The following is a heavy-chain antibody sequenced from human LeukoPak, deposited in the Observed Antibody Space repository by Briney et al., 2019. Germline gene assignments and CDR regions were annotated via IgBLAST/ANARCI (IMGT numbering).Heavy chain of an antibody. Sequence: PGGSLRLSCAASGFTFSSYSMNWVRQAPGKGLEWVSSISSSSSYIYYADSVKGRFTISRDNSKNTLYVQMNSLRAEDTAVYYCAKWSGSWTGGYFDYWGQGTLVTVSS. V-gene: IGHV3-21*01. J-gene: IGHJ4*02. D-gene: IGHD6-13*01. CDR3: AKWSGSWTGGYFDY. CDR2: ISSSSSYI. CDR1: GFTFSSYS.